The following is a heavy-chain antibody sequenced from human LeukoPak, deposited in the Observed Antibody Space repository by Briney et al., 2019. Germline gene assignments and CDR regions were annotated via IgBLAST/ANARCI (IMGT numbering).Heavy chain of an antibody. CDR2: ICAYNGNT. CDR3: ARGATYYYDSSGYYYPRGYFDY. Sequence: ASVKVSCKASGYTFTSYGISWVRQAPGQGLEWMGWICAYNGNTNYAQKLQGRVTMTTDTSTSTAYMELRSLRSDDTAVYYCARGATYYYDSSGYYYPRGYFDYWGQGTLVTVSS. D-gene: IGHD3-22*01. CDR1: GYTFTSYG. V-gene: IGHV1-18*01. J-gene: IGHJ4*02.